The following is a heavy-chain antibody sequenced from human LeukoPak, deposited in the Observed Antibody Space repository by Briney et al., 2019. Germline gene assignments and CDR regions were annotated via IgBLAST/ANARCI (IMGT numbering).Heavy chain of an antibody. D-gene: IGHD3-3*01. J-gene: IGHJ5*02. Sequence: SETLSLTCAVYGGSFSGYYWSWIRQPPGKGLEWIGEINRSGSTNYNPSLKSRVTISVDTSKNQFSLKLSSVTAADTAVYYCARASYDFWSGYSSGFWFDPWGQGTLVTVSS. CDR1: GGSFSGYY. V-gene: IGHV4-34*01. CDR3: ARASYDFWSGYSSGFWFDP. CDR2: INRSGST.